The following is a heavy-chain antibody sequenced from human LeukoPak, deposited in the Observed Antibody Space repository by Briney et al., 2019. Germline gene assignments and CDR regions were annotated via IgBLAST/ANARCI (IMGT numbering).Heavy chain of an antibody. CDR2: FDPEDGET. J-gene: IGHJ4*02. CDR1: GYTFTSYG. V-gene: IGHV1-24*01. D-gene: IGHD6-25*01. Sequence: ASVKVSCKASGYTFTSYGISWVRQAPGKGLEWMGGFDPEDGETIYAQKFQGRVTMTEDTSTDTAYMELSSLRSEDTAVYYCATGLAAAYWGQGTLVTVSS. CDR3: ATGLAAAY.